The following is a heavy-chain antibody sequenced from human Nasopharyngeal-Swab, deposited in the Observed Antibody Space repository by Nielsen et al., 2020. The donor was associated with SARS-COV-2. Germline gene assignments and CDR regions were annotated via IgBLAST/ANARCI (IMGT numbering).Heavy chain of an antibody. J-gene: IGHJ6*02. Sequence: QVSCQGSGYSFTSYWIAWVRQVPGKGLEWMGIIYPDDSDTRYSPSFQGQVTISADKSISTAYLQWSSLKASDAAMYYCARQPTAAAAMDVWGQGTTVTVSS. V-gene: IGHV5-51*01. D-gene: IGHD6-13*01. CDR3: ARQPTAAAAMDV. CDR2: IYPDDSDT. CDR1: GYSFTSYW.